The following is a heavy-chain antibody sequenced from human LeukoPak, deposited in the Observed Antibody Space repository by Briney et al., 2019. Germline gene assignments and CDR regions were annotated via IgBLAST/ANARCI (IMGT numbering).Heavy chain of an antibody. Sequence: MGWISAYNGNTNYAQKLQGRVTMTTDTSTSTAYMELRSLRSDDTAVYYCARGLAVAGIYAYWGQGTLVTVSA. CDR3: ARGLAVAGIYAY. D-gene: IGHD6-19*01. CDR2: ISAYNGNT. V-gene: IGHV1-18*01. J-gene: IGHJ4*02.